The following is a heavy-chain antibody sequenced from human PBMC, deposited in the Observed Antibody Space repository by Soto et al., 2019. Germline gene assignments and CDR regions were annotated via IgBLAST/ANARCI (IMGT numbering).Heavy chain of an antibody. D-gene: IGHD3-9*01. Sequence: ASVKVSCKASGDTFSTYGISWVRQAPGQGLEYMGGIIPIFGIADYAQKFQGRVTITADESTSTAYMELRSLRSEDTAVYYCARARAPYDIFTGSKVWGQGTLVTVSS. CDR3: ARARAPYDIFTGSKV. J-gene: IGHJ4*02. CDR2: IIPIFGIA. CDR1: GDTFSTYG. V-gene: IGHV1-69*13.